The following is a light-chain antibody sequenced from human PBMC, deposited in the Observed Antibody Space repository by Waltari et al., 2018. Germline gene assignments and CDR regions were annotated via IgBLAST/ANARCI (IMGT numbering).Light chain of an antibody. CDR1: SGHNNNA. CDR3: QTWGTGTWV. CDR2: VNSDGRH. Sequence: ASLGASVKLTCTLSSGHNNNAIAWHQQQPEKGPRFLMKVNSDGRHSKGDGIPDRFSGSSSGTEWYLIISSLQSEDEADYYCQTWGTGTWVFGGGTRLTVL. V-gene: IGLV4-69*01. J-gene: IGLJ3*02.